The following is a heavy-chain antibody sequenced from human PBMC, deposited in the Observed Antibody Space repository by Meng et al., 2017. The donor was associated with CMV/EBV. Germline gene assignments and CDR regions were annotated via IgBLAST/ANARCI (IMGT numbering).Heavy chain of an antibody. J-gene: IGHJ2*01. CDR2: IIPIFGTA. D-gene: IGHD4-17*01. CDR3: AREVDDYGDGWYFDL. V-gene: IGHV1-69*12. CDR1: GGTFSSYA. Sequence: QVQLVQSGAEVKKPVPAVKVSCKASGGTFSSYAISWVRQAPGQGLEWMGGIIPIFGTANYAQKFQGRVTITADESTSTAYMELSSLRSEDTAVYYCAREVDDYGDGWYFDLWGRGTLVTVSS.